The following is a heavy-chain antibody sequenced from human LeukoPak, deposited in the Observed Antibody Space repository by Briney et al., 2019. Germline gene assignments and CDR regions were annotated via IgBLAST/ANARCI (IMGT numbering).Heavy chain of an antibody. CDR2: IYTSGST. J-gene: IGHJ6*03. CDR3: ARDGCEVWFGELLCAGYYYYMDV. V-gene: IGHV4-61*02. D-gene: IGHD3-10*01. Sequence: ASETLSLTCTVSGGSISSSSYYWGWIRQPAGKGLEWIGRIYTSGSTNYNPSLKSRVTMSVDTSKNQFSLKLSSVTAADTAVYYCARDGCEVWFGELLCAGYYYYMDVWGKGTTVTVSS. CDR1: GGSISSSSYY.